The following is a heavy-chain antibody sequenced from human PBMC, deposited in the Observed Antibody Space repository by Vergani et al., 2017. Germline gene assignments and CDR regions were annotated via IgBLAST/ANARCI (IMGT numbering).Heavy chain of an antibody. CDR3: AKGRKDIVVVPAASGDY. D-gene: IGHD2-2*01. J-gene: IGHJ4*02. CDR1: GFTSSSYG. CDR2: ISYDGSNK. V-gene: IGHV3-30*18. Sequence: QVQLVESGGGVVQPGRSLRLSCAASGFTSSSYGMHWVRQAPGKGLEWVSVISYDGSNKYYADSVKGRFTISRDNSKNTLYLQMNSLRAEDTAVYYCAKGRKDIVVVPAASGDYWGQGTLVTVSS.